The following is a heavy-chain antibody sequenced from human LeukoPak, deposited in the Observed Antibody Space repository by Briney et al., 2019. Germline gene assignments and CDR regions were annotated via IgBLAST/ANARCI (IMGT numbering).Heavy chain of an antibody. CDR1: GYTFTSYY. Sequence: ASVKVSCKASGYTFTSYYTHWVRQAPGQGLEWMGMINPSGGSTSYAQKFEGRVTMTRDTSTTTVYMELSSLRSEDTAVYYCAAAHDSGSYYEFDYWGQGTLVTVSS. J-gene: IGHJ4*02. V-gene: IGHV1-46*01. CDR2: INPSGGST. D-gene: IGHD1-26*01. CDR3: AAAHDSGSYYEFDY.